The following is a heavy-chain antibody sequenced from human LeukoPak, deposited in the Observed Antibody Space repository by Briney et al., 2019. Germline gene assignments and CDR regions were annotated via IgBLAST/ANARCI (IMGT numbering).Heavy chain of an antibody. CDR2: IGGTGLSI. Sequence: GGSLRLSCAGSGFIFSNYGMNWVRQAPGEGLEWIAGIGGTGLSIDYTASVKGRFTISRDNSRNTLYLQMNSLRSEDTAIYYCVKERMLWFGELSAFDVWGQGPVVTLSS. CDR3: VKERMLWFGELSAFDV. V-gene: IGHV3-23*01. CDR1: GFIFSNYG. J-gene: IGHJ3*01. D-gene: IGHD3-10*01.